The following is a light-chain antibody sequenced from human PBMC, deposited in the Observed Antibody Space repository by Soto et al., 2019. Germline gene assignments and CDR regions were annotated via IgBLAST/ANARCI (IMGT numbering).Light chain of an antibody. V-gene: IGKV1-5*01. CDR1: QSISSW. J-gene: IGKJ2*01. CDR2: DAS. Sequence: DIQMTQSPSTLSASVADRVTITCRASQSISSWLAWYQQKPGKAPKLLIYDASSLESGFPSRFSGSGSGTEFTLTISSLQPDDFATYYCQHYNSYPYTFGQGTTLQIK. CDR3: QHYNSYPYT.